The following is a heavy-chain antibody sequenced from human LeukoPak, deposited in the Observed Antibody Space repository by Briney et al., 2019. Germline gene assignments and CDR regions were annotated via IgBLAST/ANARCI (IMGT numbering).Heavy chain of an antibody. CDR1: GFTFSSYA. CDR2: ITGSGGST. V-gene: IGHV3-23*01. J-gene: IGHJ4*02. D-gene: IGHD2-21*02. Sequence: PGGSLRLSCAASGFTFSSYAMSWVRQAPGKGLEWVSSITGSGGSTYYADSVKGRFTISRDNSKNTLYVEMNSLRVEDAAGYYCAKTRGDWYSEGLDYWGQGTLVTVSS. CDR3: AKTRGDWYSEGLDY.